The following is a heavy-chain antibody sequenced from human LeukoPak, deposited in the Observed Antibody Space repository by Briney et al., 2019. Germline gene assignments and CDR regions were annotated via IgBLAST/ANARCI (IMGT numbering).Heavy chain of an antibody. CDR3: AREPGELSDAFDI. V-gene: IGHV1-69*04. CDR1: GGTFSSYA. Sequence: ASVKVSCKASGGTFSSYAISWVRQAPGQGLEWMGRIIPILGIANYAQKFQGRVTITADKSTSTAYMELSSLRSEDTAVYYCAREPGELSDAFDILGQGTMVTVSS. D-gene: IGHD4-17*01. CDR2: IIPILGIA. J-gene: IGHJ3*02.